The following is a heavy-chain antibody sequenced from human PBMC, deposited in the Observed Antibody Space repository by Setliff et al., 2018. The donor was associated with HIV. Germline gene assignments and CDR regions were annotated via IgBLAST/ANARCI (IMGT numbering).Heavy chain of an antibody. D-gene: IGHD1-26*01. CDR3: ARDRVVGATLDPLDL. Sequence: PGGSLRLSCAASGFTFSDYYMSWIRQAPGKGVDWVSFISTSGSPIYYADSVKGRFTISRDNAKNTLFLQMNSLRAEDTAVYYCARDRVVGATLDPLDLWGQGTMVTVSS. CDR1: GFTFSDYY. J-gene: IGHJ3*01. CDR2: ISTSGSPI. V-gene: IGHV3-11*04.